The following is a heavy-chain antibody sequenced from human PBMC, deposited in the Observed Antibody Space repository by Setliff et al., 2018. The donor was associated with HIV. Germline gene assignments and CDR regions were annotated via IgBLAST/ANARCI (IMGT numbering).Heavy chain of an antibody. V-gene: IGHV1-69*13. CDR3: ARSASGWYDYFAY. J-gene: IGHJ4*02. CDR1: GGTFSSHA. Sequence: GASVKVSCKASGGTFSSHAISWVRQAPGQGLEWMGGIIPMFGTANYAQNFQDRVTITADESTSTAYMELSSLRSEDTAVYYCARSASGWYDYFAYWGQGALVTVSS. D-gene: IGHD6-19*01. CDR2: IIPMFGTA.